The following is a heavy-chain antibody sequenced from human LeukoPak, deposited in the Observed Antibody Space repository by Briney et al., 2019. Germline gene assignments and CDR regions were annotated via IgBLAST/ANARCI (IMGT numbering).Heavy chain of an antibody. CDR1: GGTFSSYA. CDR3: ARDAVTNGSAGLFDP. J-gene: IGHJ5*02. D-gene: IGHD4-11*01. Sequence: SVKVSCKASGGTFSSYAISWVRQAPGQGLEWMGGIIPIFGTANYAQKFQGRVTITADKSTSTAYMELSSLRSEDTAVYYCARDAVTNGSAGLFDPWGQGTLVTVSS. CDR2: IIPIFGTA. V-gene: IGHV1-69*06.